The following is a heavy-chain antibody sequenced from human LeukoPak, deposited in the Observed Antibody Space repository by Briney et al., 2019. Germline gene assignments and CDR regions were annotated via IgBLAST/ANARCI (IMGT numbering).Heavy chain of an antibody. J-gene: IGHJ5*02. D-gene: IGHD1-26*01. CDR1: GFTFSSYA. CDR3: ARDGEVGATVFWFDP. V-gene: IGHV3-30-3*01. CDR2: ISYDGSNK. Sequence: PGGSLRLSCAASGFTFSSYAMHWVRQAPVKGLEWVAVISYDGSNKYYADSVKGRFTISRDNSKNTLYLQMNSLRAEDTAVYYCARDGEVGATVFWFDPWGQGTLVTVSS.